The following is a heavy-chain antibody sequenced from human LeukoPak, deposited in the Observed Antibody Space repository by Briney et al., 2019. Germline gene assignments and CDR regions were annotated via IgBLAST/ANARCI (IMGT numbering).Heavy chain of an antibody. CDR2: IDNDGAST. J-gene: IGHJ4*02. V-gene: IGHV3-74*01. Sequence: GVSLRLSRATSGFIFRNYWMHWVRQTPGEGLFWFSRIDNDGASTVYADSVEGRFVVSRDNAKNTLYLQMNSLRAEDTAVYYCVRGSLGPDYWGQGTLVTVPS. CDR3: VRGSLGPDY. CDR1: GFIFRNYW.